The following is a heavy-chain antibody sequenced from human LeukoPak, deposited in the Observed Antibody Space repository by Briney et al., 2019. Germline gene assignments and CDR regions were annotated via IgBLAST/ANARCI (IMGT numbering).Heavy chain of an antibody. V-gene: IGHV3-7*01. Sequence: GGSLRLSCAASGFTFSSYWMSWVRQAPGKGLEWVANIKQDGSEKYYVDSVKGRFTISRDNAKNSLYLQMNSLRAEDTAVYYCARSLAAAGIYYYYYGMDVWGQGTTVTVSS. J-gene: IGHJ6*02. CDR1: GFTFSSYW. D-gene: IGHD6-13*01. CDR2: IKQDGSEK. CDR3: ARSLAAAGIYYYYYGMDV.